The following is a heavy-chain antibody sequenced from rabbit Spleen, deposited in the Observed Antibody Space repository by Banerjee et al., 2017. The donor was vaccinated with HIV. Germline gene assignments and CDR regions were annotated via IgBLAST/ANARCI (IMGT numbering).Heavy chain of an antibody. Sequence: QSLEESGGGLVQPEGSLTLTCTASGFSFSNKAVMCWVRQAPGKGLEWIACINVITGKAVYASWAKGRFTFSKTSSTTVTLQMTSLTAADAATYFCARSPVYFNLWGQGTLVTVS. J-gene: IGHJ4*01. CDR2: INVITGKA. CDR1: GFSFSNKAV. V-gene: IGHV1S40*01. CDR3: ARSPVYFNL.